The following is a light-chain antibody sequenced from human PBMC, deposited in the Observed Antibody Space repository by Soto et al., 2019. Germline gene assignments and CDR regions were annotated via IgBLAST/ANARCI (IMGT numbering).Light chain of an antibody. CDR3: MQGLENLT. CDR2: LGS. V-gene: IGKV2-28*01. Sequence: EIVMSQSPLSLSVTPGEPASFSCRSSHSLLYSNAYNYLDWYLQKPGQSPQLLIYLGSHRASGVPDRFSSSGSGTNFTLKISRVEAEDVGVYYCMQGLENLTFGQGTRLEI. CDR1: HSLLYSNAYNY. J-gene: IGKJ5*01.